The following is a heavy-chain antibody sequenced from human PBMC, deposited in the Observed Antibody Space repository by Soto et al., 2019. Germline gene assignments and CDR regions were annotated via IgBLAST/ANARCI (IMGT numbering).Heavy chain of an antibody. CDR3: ARDLGRVVGATGHLDY. D-gene: IGHD1-26*01. Sequence: QVQLQESGPGLVKPSQTLSLTCTVSGGSISSGDYYWSWIRQPPGKGLEWIGYIYYSGSTYYNPALKSRVTISVDTSKNPFSLKLSSVTAADTAVYYCARDLGRVVGATGHLDYWGQGTLVTVSS. J-gene: IGHJ4*02. CDR1: GGSISSGDYY. CDR2: IYYSGST. V-gene: IGHV4-30-4*01.